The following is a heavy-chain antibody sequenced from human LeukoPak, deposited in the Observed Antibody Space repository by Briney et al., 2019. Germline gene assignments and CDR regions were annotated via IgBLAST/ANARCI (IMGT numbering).Heavy chain of an antibody. V-gene: IGHV4-61*01. CDR3: ARALASYYYDSSGPFDY. D-gene: IGHD3-22*01. CDR2: IYYSGST. CDR1: GYSISSGFY. Sequence: SETLSLTCTVSGYSISSGFYWGWIRQPPGKGLEWIGYIYYSGSTNYNPSLKSRVTISVDTSKNQFSLKLSSVTAADTAVYYCARALASYYYDSSGPFDYWGQGTLVTVSS. J-gene: IGHJ4*02.